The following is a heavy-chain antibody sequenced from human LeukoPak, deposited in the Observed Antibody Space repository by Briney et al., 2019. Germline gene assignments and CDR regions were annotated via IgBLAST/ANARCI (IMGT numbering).Heavy chain of an antibody. CDR1: GFTFSSYS. D-gene: IGHD4-17*01. J-gene: IGHJ4*02. Sequence: GGSLRLSCAASGFTFSSYSMNWVRQAPGKGLEWVSSISSSSSYIYYADSVKGRFTISRDNAKNSLYLQMNSPRAEDTAVYYCARDPSTVTTNWGQGTLVTVSS. CDR3: ARDPSTVTTN. CDR2: ISSSSSYI. V-gene: IGHV3-21*01.